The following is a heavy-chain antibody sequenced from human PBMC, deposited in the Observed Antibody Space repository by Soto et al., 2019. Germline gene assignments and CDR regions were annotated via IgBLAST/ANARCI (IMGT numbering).Heavy chain of an antibody. J-gene: IGHJ6*02. CDR2: INPETGGT. CDR1: GYTFTGYY. Sequence: AAVKVSCKASGYTFTGYYVHWVRDAPGQGLEWMGWINPETGGTSYAQKFQGRVTLSRDTSINTAYLELSSLRFDDAAVYFCARERFQVISDGMDVWGQGTTVTVSS. D-gene: IGHD2-21*01. V-gene: IGHV1-2*02. CDR3: ARERFQVISDGMDV.